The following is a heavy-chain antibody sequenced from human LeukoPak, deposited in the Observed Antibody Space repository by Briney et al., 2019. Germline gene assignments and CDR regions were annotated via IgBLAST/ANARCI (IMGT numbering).Heavy chain of an antibody. V-gene: IGHV3-72*01. CDR2: IRNKANSYTT. CDR3: AAERDSGSYYLGYFDY. CDR1: GFTFSDHY. Sequence: PGGSLRLSCAASGFTFSDHYMDWVRQAPGKGLEWVGRIRNKANSYTTEYAASVKGRFTISRDDSKNSLYLQMNSLKCEETAVYYCAAERDSGSYYLGYFDYWGQGTLVTVSS. J-gene: IGHJ4*02. D-gene: IGHD1-26*01.